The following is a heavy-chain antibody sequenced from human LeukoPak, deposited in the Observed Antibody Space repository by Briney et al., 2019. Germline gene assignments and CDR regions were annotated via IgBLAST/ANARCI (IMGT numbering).Heavy chain of an antibody. J-gene: IGHJ4*02. CDR2: LNPQTGDT. V-gene: IGHV1-2*02. CDR1: GYAFSAYY. D-gene: IGHD3-9*01. CDR3: ERGSRYHDWLSPLDS. Sequence: ASVKVSCKSSGYAFSAYYMHWVRQAPVQGLEWMGWLNPQTGDTHFAQKFQGRVTFTRDTAISTAYMAMSRLRSDDTAVFYCERGSRYHDWLSPLDSWGQGTLVTVSS.